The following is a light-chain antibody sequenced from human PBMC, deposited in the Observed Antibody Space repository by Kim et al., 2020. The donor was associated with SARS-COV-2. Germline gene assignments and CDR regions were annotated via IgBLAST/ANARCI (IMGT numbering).Light chain of an antibody. Sequence: SSSLGDRVTITCRASQSISNWLAWYQQKPGKAPKLLIYKTSSLESGVPSRFSGSGSGTEFTLTISSLQPDDSASYFCQQYNSWPYTFGQGTKLEI. CDR2: KTS. V-gene: IGKV1-5*03. J-gene: IGKJ2*01. CDR3: QQYNSWPYT. CDR1: QSISNW.